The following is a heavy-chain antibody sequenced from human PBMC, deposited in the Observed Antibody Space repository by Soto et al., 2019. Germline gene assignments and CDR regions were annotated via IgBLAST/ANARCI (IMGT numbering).Heavy chain of an antibody. D-gene: IGHD3-3*01. CDR3: ARGSTLFSIWSGYPHKPYYYYGMDV. Sequence: SETLSLTCAVYGGSFSGYYWSWIRQPPGKGLEWIGEINHSGSTNYNPSLKSRVTISVDTSKNQFSLKLSSVTAADTAVYYCARGSTLFSIWSGYPHKPYYYYGMDVWGQGTTVTVSS. CDR2: INHSGST. V-gene: IGHV4-34*01. CDR1: GGSFSGYY. J-gene: IGHJ6*02.